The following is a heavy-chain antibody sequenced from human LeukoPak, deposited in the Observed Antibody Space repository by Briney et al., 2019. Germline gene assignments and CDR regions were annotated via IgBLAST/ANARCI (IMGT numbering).Heavy chain of an antibody. Sequence: GGSLRLSCAASGFDFSSNAMTWVRQAPGKGLEWVAGITGPGVSTYYADSVKGRFTISRDNSKNTLYLQMNSLRAEDTAVYYCAKGLVLRYFDWLGRGYNWFDPWGQGTLVTVSS. J-gene: IGHJ5*02. CDR3: AKGLVLRYFDWLGRGYNWFDP. CDR2: ITGPGVST. V-gene: IGHV3-23*01. D-gene: IGHD3-9*01. CDR1: GFDFSSNA.